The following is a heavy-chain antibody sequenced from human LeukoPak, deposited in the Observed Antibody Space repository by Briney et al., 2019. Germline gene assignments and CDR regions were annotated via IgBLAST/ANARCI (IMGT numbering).Heavy chain of an antibody. CDR2: INPNSGGT. CDR1: GYTLTGYY. J-gene: IGHJ4*02. CDR3: ARDRGYCSGGSCYSSFDY. D-gene: IGHD2-15*01. Sequence: ASVKVSCKASGYTLTGYYMHWVRQALGQGLEWMGWINPNSGGTNYAQKFQGRVTMTRDTSISTAYMELSRLRSDDTAVYYCARDRGYCSGGSCYSSFDYWGQGTLVTVS. V-gene: IGHV1-2*02.